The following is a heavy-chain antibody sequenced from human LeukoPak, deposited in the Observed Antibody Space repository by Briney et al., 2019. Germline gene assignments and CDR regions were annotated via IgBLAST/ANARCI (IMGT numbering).Heavy chain of an antibody. J-gene: IGHJ4*02. D-gene: IGHD6-6*01. V-gene: IGHV5-51*01. CDR3: ARTIAARRNYFDY. CDR2: IYPGDSDT. Sequence: GESLKISCKGSGYSFTSYWIGGVRQMPGKGLEWMGIIYPGDSDTRYSPSFQGQVTISADKSISTAYLQWSSLKASDTAMYYCARTIAARRNYFDYWGQGTLVTVSS. CDR1: GYSFTSYW.